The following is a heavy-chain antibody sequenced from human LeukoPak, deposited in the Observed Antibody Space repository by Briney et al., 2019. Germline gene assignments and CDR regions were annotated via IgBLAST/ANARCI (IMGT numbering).Heavy chain of an antibody. CDR2: IKQDGSGK. CDR1: RFIFSSYW. Sequence: GGSLRLSCAASRFIFSSYWMSWVRQAPGKGLEWVANIKQDGSGKHYADSVKGRFTISRDNADNSLYLQMNSLRADDTAVYYCARREYCSGGNCYSDYWGQGTLVTVSS. D-gene: IGHD2-15*01. CDR3: ARREYCSGGNCYSDY. J-gene: IGHJ4*02. V-gene: IGHV3-7*01.